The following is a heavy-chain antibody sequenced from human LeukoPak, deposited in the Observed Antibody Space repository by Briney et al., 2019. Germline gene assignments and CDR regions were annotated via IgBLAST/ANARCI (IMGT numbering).Heavy chain of an antibody. J-gene: IGHJ1*01. CDR2: ISGSGGST. Sequence: PGGSLRLSCAASGFTFSSYAMSWVRQAPGKGLEGVSAISGSGGSTYYADSVKGRFTISRDNSKNTLYLQMNSLRAEDTAVYYCAKDPGSYPEYFQHWGQGTLVTVSS. CDR1: GFTFSSYA. V-gene: IGHV3-23*01. CDR3: AKDPGSYPEYFQH. D-gene: IGHD1-26*01.